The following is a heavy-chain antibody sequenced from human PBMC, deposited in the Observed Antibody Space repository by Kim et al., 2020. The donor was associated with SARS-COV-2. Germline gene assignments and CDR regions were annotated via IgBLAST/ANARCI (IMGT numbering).Heavy chain of an antibody. Sequence: GGSLRLSCAASGFTFSSYSMNWVRQAPGKGLEWVSSISSSSSYIYYADSVKGRFTISRDNAKNSLYLQMNSLRAEDTAVYYCAREHAVITMGIDYWGQGTLVTVSS. CDR1: GFTFSSYS. J-gene: IGHJ4*02. CDR3: AREHAVITMGIDY. D-gene: IGHD3-10*01. CDR2: ISSSSSYI. V-gene: IGHV3-21*01.